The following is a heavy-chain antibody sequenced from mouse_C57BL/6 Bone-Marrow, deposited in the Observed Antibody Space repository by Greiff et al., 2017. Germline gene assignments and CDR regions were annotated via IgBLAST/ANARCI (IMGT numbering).Heavy chain of an antibody. CDR2: FHPYNDDI. J-gene: IGHJ3*01. Sequence: QVQLKESGAELVKLGASVKMSCKASGYTFTTYPIEWMKQNHGKSLEWIGNFHPYNDDIKYNEKYKGKATLTVEKSSSTVYLELSRLTSDDSAVYYCARRHGYCGWFAYWGQGTLVTVSA. CDR1: GYTFTTYP. CDR3: ARRHGYCGWFAY. D-gene: IGHD2-3*01. V-gene: IGHV1-47*01.